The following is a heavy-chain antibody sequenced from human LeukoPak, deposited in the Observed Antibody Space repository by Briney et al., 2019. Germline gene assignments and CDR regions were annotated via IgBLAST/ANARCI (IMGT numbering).Heavy chain of an antibody. Sequence: PSETLSLTCTVSGDSISSYYWSWIRQPPGKGLEWIGYIYYSGRTNYNPSLKSRVTISVGTSKNQFSLKLSSVTAADTAVYYCARRGLYGDYLGYMDVWGKGTTVTVSS. D-gene: IGHD4-17*01. CDR1: GDSISSYY. J-gene: IGHJ6*03. V-gene: IGHV4-59*08. CDR2: IYYSGRT. CDR3: ARRGLYGDYLGYMDV.